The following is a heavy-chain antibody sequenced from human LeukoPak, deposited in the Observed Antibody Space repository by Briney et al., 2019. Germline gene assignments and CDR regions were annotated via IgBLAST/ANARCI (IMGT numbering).Heavy chain of an antibody. CDR2: ISGSGGST. Sequence: PGGSLRLSCAASGFTVSSNYMSWVRQAPGKGLEWVSAISGSGGSTYYADSVKGRFTISRDNSKNTLYLQMNSLRAEDTAVYYCAKDRTVGAIPYWGQGTLVTVSS. CDR3: AKDRTVGAIPY. CDR1: GFTVSSNY. D-gene: IGHD1-26*01. J-gene: IGHJ4*02. V-gene: IGHV3-23*01.